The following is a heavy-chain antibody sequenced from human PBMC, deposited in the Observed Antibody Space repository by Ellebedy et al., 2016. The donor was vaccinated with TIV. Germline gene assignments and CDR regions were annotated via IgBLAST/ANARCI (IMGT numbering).Heavy chain of an antibody. CDR3: VCCSGGSCLQVSPYDI. Sequence: GESLKISCAPSGFDFSTSSMNWVRQAPGKGLEWVPSISRNSNAIYYADSVKGRFTISRENAKKSLYLQMNSLRVEDTAVYSCVCCSGGSCLQVSPYDIWGQGTMFTVSS. CDR2: ISRNSNAI. D-gene: IGHD2-15*01. CDR1: GFDFSTSS. V-gene: IGHV3-21*01. J-gene: IGHJ3*02.